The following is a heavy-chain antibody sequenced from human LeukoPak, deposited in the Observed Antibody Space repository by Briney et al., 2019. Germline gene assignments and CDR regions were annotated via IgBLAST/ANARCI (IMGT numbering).Heavy chain of an antibody. CDR2: INHSGST. CDR1: GGSFSGYY. D-gene: IGHD4-17*01. Sequence: SETLSLTCAVYGGSFSGYYWSWIRQPPGKGLEWIGEINHSGSTNYNPSLKSRVTISVDTSKNQFSLKLSSVTAADTAVYYCARGLPDDYGGNSEGGDWGQGTLVTVSS. V-gene: IGHV4-34*01. J-gene: IGHJ4*02. CDR3: ARGLPDDYGGNSEGGD.